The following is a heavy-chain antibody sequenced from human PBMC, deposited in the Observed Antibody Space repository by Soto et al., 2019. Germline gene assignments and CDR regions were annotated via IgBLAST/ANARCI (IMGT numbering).Heavy chain of an antibody. D-gene: IGHD2-15*01. Sequence: VQLFQSGGGQVQPGGSLRLSCAASGFSFSSYAVGWVRQTPGKGLEWVSVISGNAGRTYYADSVKGRFIISRDNSRDTLSLQMDSLRGEDTAIYYCAKMKGNYCSGGSCYYFDKWGQGVLVTVSS. CDR2: ISGNAGRT. CDR3: AKMKGNYCSGGSCYYFDK. CDR1: GFSFSSYA. J-gene: IGHJ4*02. V-gene: IGHV3-23*01.